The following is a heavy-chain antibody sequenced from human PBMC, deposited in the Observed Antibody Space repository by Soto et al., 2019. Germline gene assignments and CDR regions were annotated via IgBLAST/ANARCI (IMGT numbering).Heavy chain of an antibody. J-gene: IGHJ4*02. D-gene: IGHD3-9*01. CDR2: INAGNGNT. V-gene: IGHV1-3*01. Sequence: ASVKVSCKASGYTFTSYAMHWVRQAPGQRLEWMGWINAGNGNTKYSQKFQGRVTITRDTSASTAYMELSSLRSEDTAVYYCARTELMDYHILTTQSSLDYWGQGTLVTVS. CDR3: ARTELMDYHILTTQSSLDY. CDR1: GYTFTSYA.